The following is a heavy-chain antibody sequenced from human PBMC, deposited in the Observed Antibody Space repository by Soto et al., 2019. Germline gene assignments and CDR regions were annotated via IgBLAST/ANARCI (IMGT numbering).Heavy chain of an antibody. CDR1: GDRVSTNSAA. CDR2: TYYRSKWYI. CDR3: ARARDYDAWSGYTSQYYYYGMDV. J-gene: IGHJ6*02. D-gene: IGHD3-3*01. V-gene: IGHV6-1*01. Sequence: LSLTCAISGDRVSTNSAAWNWIRQSPSRGLEWLGRTYYRSKWYIDYALSVQSRITINPDTSKNQFSLQLDSVTPDDTAVYYCARARDYDAWSGYTSQYYYYGMDVWGQGTTVTVSS.